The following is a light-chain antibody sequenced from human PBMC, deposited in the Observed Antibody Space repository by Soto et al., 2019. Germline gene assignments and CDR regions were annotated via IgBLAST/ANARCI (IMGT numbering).Light chain of an antibody. V-gene: IGKV3-15*01. CDR1: RSVGSN. Sequence: EIVMTQSPATLSVSPGERATLSCRASRSVGSNLAWYQQKPGQAPRLLIYGASTRATGIPARFSGSGSGTEFTLTISSLLSEDFAVYYCQRYSNWPLTFGGGTKVEIE. CDR2: GAS. J-gene: IGKJ4*01. CDR3: QRYSNWPLT.